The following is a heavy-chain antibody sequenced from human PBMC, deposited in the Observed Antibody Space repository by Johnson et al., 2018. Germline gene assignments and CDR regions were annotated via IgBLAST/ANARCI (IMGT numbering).Heavy chain of an antibody. V-gene: IGHV1-46*01. J-gene: IGHJ3*02. CDR3: AGGVTGFAFDI. Sequence: VQLVESGAEVKTPGASVNVSCKASGYTFTTYYMHWVRQAPGPGLEWMGIINPSGGSTTYAQKFQGRVTMTRDTSTSTVYMELSSLRSEDTAVYYCAGGVTGFAFDIWGQGTTVTVSS. CDR2: INPSGGST. D-gene: IGHD4-23*01. CDR1: GYTFTTYY.